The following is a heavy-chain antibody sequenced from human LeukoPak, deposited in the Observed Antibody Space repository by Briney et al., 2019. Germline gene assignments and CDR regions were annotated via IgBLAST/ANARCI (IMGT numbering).Heavy chain of an antibody. J-gene: IGHJ5*02. CDR3: ARGPCSSANCYWSLDH. CDR2: IYHSGST. CDR1: GGSISSSNW. V-gene: IGHV4-4*02. Sequence: SGTLSLTCAVSGGSISSSNWWSCVRQPPGKGLEWIGEIYHSGSTNYNPSLKSRVTISVDKSKNQFSLKLSSVTAADTAVYYCARGPCSSANCYWSLDHWGQGTLVTVSS. D-gene: IGHD2-2*01.